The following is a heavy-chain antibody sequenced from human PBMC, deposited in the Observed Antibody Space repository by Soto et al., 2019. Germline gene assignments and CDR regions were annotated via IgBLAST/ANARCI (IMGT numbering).Heavy chain of an antibody. Sequence: KTSETLSLTCAVSGGSFTSNNWWPWVRQPPGQGLEWIGEIYRTGITNYNPSLKSRVTISLDKSENQFSLKVTSLTAADTAVYYCASRDPGTSVDYWGQGTLVTVSS. V-gene: IGHV4-4*02. CDR1: GGSFTSNNW. D-gene: IGHD1-7*01. CDR3: ASRDPGTSVDY. J-gene: IGHJ4*02. CDR2: IYRTGIT.